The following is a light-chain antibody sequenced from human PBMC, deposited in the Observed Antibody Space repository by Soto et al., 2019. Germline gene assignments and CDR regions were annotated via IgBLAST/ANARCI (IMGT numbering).Light chain of an antibody. V-gene: IGLV1-40*01. Sequence: QSVLTQPPSVSGAPGQRVTISCTGSSSNIGAGYDVHWYQQLPGTAPKLLIYGNSNRPSGVPDRFSGSKSGTSASLAITGLQAEDEADYYCQSYDSSLSGSRVFGTGTNPTVL. CDR2: GNS. CDR1: SSNIGAGYD. J-gene: IGLJ1*01. CDR3: QSYDSSLSGSRV.